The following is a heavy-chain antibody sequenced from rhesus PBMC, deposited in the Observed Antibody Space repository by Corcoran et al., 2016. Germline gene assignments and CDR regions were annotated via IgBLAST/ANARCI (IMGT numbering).Heavy chain of an antibody. CDR2: IRYGGGST. D-gene: IGHD1-44*01. CDR3: ARDQPWELQGVYYGLDS. J-gene: IGHJ6*01. Sequence: EVQLVESGGGLAKPGGSLRVSCAASGFPSRGYHLPGGRQVSGKGLEWVSRIRYGGGSTWYADSVKGRFTIARENAKNTLYLQMDSLRAEDTAVYYCARDQPWELQGVYYGLDSWGQGVVVTVSS. CDR1: GFPSRGYH. V-gene: IGHV3-59*01.